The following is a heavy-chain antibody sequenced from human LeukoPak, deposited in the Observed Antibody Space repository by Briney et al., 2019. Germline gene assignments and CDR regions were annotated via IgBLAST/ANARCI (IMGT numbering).Heavy chain of an antibody. D-gene: IGHD3-22*01. V-gene: IGHV5-51*01. J-gene: IGHJ3*02. CDR3: ARLTVRGYYDSSGYPSDAFDI. CDR1: GYTFNNYW. Sequence: GESLKISCKGSGYTFNNYWIGWVRQMPGKGREWMGIIYPGDSDTRYSPSFQGQVTISADKSIRTAYLQWSRLKASDTAMYYCARLTVRGYYDSSGYPSDAFDIWGQGTMVTVSS. CDR2: IYPGDSDT.